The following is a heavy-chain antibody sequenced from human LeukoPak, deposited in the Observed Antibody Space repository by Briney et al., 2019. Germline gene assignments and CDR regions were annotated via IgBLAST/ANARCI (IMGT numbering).Heavy chain of an antibody. CDR2: INEDGSQK. CDR3: ATGRSMPT. J-gene: IGHJ5*02. D-gene: IGHD2-2*01. Sequence: GGSLRLSCSVFGFSFSNYWMSWVRQAPGKGLEWVASINEDGSQKQYVDSVKGRFTISRDNAKNSLYLQVNSLRAEDTAVYYCATGRSMPTWGQGTLVTVSS. CDR1: GFSFSNYW. V-gene: IGHV3-7*01.